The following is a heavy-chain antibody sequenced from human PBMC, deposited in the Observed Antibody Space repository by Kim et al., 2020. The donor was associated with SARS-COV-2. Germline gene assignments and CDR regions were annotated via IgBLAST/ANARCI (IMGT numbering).Heavy chain of an antibody. Sequence: RYRPSVPGQVTSSADKSTTTAYLQWSSLKASDTAMYYCARSAGPYDYYFDYWGQGTLVTVSS. D-gene: IGHD3-16*01. V-gene: IGHV5-51*01. CDR3: ARSAGPYDYYFDY. J-gene: IGHJ4*02.